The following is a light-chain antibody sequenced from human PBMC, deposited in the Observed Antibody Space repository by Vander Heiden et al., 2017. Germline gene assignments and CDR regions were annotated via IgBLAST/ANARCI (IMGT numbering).Light chain of an antibody. Sequence: AVYMTQSPPALAASVEDTVTITCRARQGIRNDLGWYQQKPRQAPKVLISGASTLHIGVPSRFSGSGSGTDFVLTISGLQPEDSATYFCRQDDSYPRTFGQGPKVEIK. J-gene: IGKJ1*01. CDR2: GAS. V-gene: IGKV1-6*01. CDR1: QGIRND. CDR3: RQDDSYPRT.